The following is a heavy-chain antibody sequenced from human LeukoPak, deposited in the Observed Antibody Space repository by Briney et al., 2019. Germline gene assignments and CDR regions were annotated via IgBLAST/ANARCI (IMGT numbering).Heavy chain of an antibody. J-gene: IGHJ4*02. CDR2: INPNSGGT. CDR3: ARDPSNIYYFDY. D-gene: IGHD2/OR15-2a*01. CDR1: GYTFNGYY. V-gene: IGHV1-2*02. Sequence: GASVKVSCQASGYTFNGYYMHWVRQTPGQGPEWMGWINPNSGGTNYAQKFQGRVTMTRDTSISTAYMELSRLRSDDTAVYYCARDPSNIYYFDYWGQGTLVTVSS.